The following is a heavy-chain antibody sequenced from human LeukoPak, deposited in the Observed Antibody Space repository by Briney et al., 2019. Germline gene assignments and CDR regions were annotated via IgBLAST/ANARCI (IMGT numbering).Heavy chain of an antibody. J-gene: IGHJ4*02. CDR3: ARTPNYQQLAYFDY. V-gene: IGHV4-39*07. CDR1: GGSISSPYYY. CDR2: IYYTGST. Sequence: SETLSLTCTVSGGSISSPYYYWGWIRQPPGKGLEWIGNIYYTGSTYYNPSLKNRVTISVDMSKNQFSLKLSSVTAADTAVYYCARTPNYQQLAYFDYWGQGTLVTVSS. D-gene: IGHD6-13*01.